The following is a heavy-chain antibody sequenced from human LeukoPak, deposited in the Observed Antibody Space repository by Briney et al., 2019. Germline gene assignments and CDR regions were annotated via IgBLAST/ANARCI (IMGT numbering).Heavy chain of an antibody. CDR3: ARDSRVQLWLRTQSRFDY. D-gene: IGHD5-18*01. Sequence: GGSLRLSCAASGFTFSNAWMSWVRQAPGKGLEWVSSISSSSSYIYYADSVKGRFTISRDNAKNSLYLQMNSLRAEDTAVYYCARDSRVQLWLRTQSRFDYWGQGTLVTVSS. J-gene: IGHJ4*02. V-gene: IGHV3-21*01. CDR1: GFTFSNAW. CDR2: ISSSSSYI.